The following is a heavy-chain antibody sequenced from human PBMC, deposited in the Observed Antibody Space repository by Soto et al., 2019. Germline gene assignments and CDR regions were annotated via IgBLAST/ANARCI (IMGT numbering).Heavy chain of an antibody. J-gene: IGHJ4*02. CDR1: GYSFVSYW. CDR3: AKTDGYEVEY. Sequence: LKISCRGSGYSFVSYWIAWVRQMPGKGLEWMGSIYPGDSDTTYSPSIQGQVTISADKSSTTVYLQWNTLKASDTAMYYCAKTDGYEVEYWGQGTQVTVSS. D-gene: IGHD5-18*01. CDR2: IYPGDSDT. V-gene: IGHV5-51*01.